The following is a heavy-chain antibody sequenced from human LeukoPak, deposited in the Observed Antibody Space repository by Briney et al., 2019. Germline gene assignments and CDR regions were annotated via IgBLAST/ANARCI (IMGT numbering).Heavy chain of an antibody. CDR1: GFSLSTSGGG. Sequence: SGPTLLNPPPTLTLTCTFSGFSLSTSGGGGGWIRQPPGKALEWLSLNYWDEDKRYSPSLKSSLTITNDTSKNQLVLTMTNMDPVDTATYSCAHRPYYYGSGSYSYFDYWGQGTLVTVSS. D-gene: IGHD3-10*01. CDR2: NYWDEDK. V-gene: IGHV2-5*02. J-gene: IGHJ4*02. CDR3: AHRPYYYGSGSYSYFDY.